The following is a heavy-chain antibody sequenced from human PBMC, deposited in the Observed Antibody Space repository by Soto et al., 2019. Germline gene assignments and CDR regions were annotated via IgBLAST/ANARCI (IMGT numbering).Heavy chain of an antibody. D-gene: IGHD3-16*02. CDR1: GGSISSGGYY. Sequence: TSETLSLTCTVSGGSISSGGYYWSWIRQHPGKGLEWIGYIYYSGSTYYNPSLKSRVTISVDTSKNQFSLKLSSVTAADTAVYYCARATAVKVYDYVWGSYRYMVFDYWGQGTLVTVSS. CDR3: ARATAVKVYDYVWGSYRYMVFDY. V-gene: IGHV4-31*03. CDR2: IYYSGST. J-gene: IGHJ4*02.